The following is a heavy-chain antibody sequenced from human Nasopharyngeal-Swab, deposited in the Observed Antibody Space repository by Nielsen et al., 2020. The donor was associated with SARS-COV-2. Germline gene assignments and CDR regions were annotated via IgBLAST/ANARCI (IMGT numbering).Heavy chain of an antibody. CDR2: IHSSGTT. V-gene: IGHV4-59*01. D-gene: IGHD3-22*01. CDR1: GGSISTYY. Sequence: SETLSLTCTVSGGSISTYYWSWIRQPPGKGLEWIGYIHSSGTTNYNPSLKIRVTISVDTSKNQFSLKLSSVTAADTAVYYCARDHSYYDSNGYYFDYWGLGTLVTVSS. CDR3: ARDHSYYDSNGYYFDY. J-gene: IGHJ4*02.